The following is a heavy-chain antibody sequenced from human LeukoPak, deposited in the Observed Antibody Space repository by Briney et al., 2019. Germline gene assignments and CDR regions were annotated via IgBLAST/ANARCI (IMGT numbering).Heavy chain of an antibody. CDR1: GFTFSSHS. CDR3: AKRIQSAMATGY. V-gene: IGHV3-21*04. CDR2: ISSSSRYI. D-gene: IGHD5-18*01. Sequence: GGSLRLSCAASGFTFSSHSMNWVRQAPGKGLEWVSSISSSSRYIYYADSVKGRFTISRDNSNNTVYLQMNSLRVEDTAVYYCAKRIQSAMATGYWGQGTLVTVSS. J-gene: IGHJ4*02.